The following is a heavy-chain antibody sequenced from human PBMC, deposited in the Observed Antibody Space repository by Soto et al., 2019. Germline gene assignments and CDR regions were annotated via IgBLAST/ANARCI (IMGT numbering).Heavy chain of an antibody. CDR3: ARGDYYDSSGYLPLPGYFDY. D-gene: IGHD3-22*01. J-gene: IGHJ4*02. CDR2: IYYSGST. Sequence: PSGTLSLTCTFSGGSLSRGGYYWGWVRPPPGEGPGWIGYIYYSGSTYYNPSLKSRVTISVDTSKNQFSLKLSSVTAADTAVYYCARGDYYDSSGYLPLPGYFDYWGQGTLVTVLL. CDR1: GGSLSRGGYY. V-gene: IGHV4-30-4*01.